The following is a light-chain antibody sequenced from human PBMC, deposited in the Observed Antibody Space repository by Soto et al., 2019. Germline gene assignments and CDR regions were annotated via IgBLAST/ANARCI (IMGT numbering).Light chain of an antibody. CDR3: QQTYSSVWT. CDR1: QAIRND. CDR2: TAS. V-gene: IGKV1-6*01. Sequence: AIQMTQSPSSLSASVGDRVIITCRASQAIRNDLGWYQQKPGKAPKLLIYTASTLQSGVPSRFSGSGSGADFTLTIRSLQPEDFATYYCQQTYSSVWTFGQGTKVDIK. J-gene: IGKJ1*01.